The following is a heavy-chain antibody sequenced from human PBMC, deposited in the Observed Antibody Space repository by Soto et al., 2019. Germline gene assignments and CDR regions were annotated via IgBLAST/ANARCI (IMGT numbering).Heavy chain of an antibody. V-gene: IGHV3-48*01. CDR1: GFTFSSYS. CDR3: ARGKELVYAFDI. CDR2: ISSSSSTI. D-gene: IGHD6-6*01. J-gene: IGHJ3*02. Sequence: GGSPRLSCAASGFTFSSYSMNWVRQAPGKGLEWVSYISSSSSTIYYADSVKGRFTISRDNAKNSLYLQMNSLRAEDTAVYYCARGKELVYAFDIWGQGTMVTVSS.